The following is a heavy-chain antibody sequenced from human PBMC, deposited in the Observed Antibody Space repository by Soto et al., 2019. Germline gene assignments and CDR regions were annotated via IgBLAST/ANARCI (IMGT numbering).Heavy chain of an antibody. Sequence: GGSLRLSCAASGFTFSTYAMSWVRQAPGKGLEWVSIISGSGGSTYYADSVKGRFTISRDNSKNTLYLQMSSLRAEDTAVYYCARTGSILDYWGQGTLVTVSS. D-gene: IGHD2-2*01. J-gene: IGHJ4*02. CDR1: GFTFSTYA. CDR2: ISGSGGST. CDR3: ARTGSILDY. V-gene: IGHV3-23*01.